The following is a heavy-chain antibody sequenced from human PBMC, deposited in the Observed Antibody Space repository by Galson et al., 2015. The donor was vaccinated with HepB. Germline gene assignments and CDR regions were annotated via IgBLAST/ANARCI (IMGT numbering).Heavy chain of an antibody. CDR3: AKDGRDRFNYYDSSGYPDY. CDR2: ITDSGGNT. D-gene: IGHD3-22*01. J-gene: IGHJ4*02. V-gene: IGHV3-23*01. CDR1: GFTFSRYA. Sequence: SLRLSCAASGFTFSRYAMTWVRQAPGKGLEWVSRITDSGGNTEYADSVKGRSTISRDNSKNTLYLQMNSLRAEDTAVYYCAKDGRDRFNYYDSSGYPDYWGQGTLVTVSS.